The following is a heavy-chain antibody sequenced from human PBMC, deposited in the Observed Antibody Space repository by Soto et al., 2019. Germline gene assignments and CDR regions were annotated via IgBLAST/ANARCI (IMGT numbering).Heavy chain of an antibody. Sequence: PGGSLRLSCAASGFTFSSYGMHWVRQAPGKGLEWVAVISYDGSNKYYADSVKGRFTISRDNSKNTLYLQMNSLRAEDTAVYYCAKASSRYCSSTSCYGMDVWGQGTTVTVSS. V-gene: IGHV3-30*18. CDR2: ISYDGSNK. CDR3: AKASSRYCSSTSCYGMDV. J-gene: IGHJ6*02. D-gene: IGHD2-2*01. CDR1: GFTFSSYG.